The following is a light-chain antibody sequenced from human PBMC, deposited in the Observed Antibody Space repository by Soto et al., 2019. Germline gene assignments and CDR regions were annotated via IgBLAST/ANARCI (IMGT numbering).Light chain of an antibody. J-gene: IGLJ2*01. CDR1: RSEVGGYNY. V-gene: IGLV2-8*01. Sequence: QCALPRPPSAPGFLGQPVTFSGPETRSEVGGYNYVSCHQQHPGQAPKVMIYEVTKRPPGVPDRFSGSKSGNTASLTVSGLQAEDEADYYCSSFAGGGNPVLLGGGTQLTVL. CDR3: SSFAGGGNPVL. CDR2: EVT.